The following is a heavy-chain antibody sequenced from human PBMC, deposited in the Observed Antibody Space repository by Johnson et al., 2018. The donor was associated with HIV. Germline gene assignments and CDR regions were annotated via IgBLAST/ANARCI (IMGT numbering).Heavy chain of an antibody. CDR2: ISSAGTDK. CDR1: GFTFSSFG. V-gene: IGHV3-30*03. CDR3: ARRDNDAFDI. J-gene: IGHJ3*02. Sequence: VQLVESGGGVVQPGRSLRLSCAVSGFTFSSFGMHWVRQAPGKGLEWMAVISSAGTDKYYADSVKGRFTISRENSKNTLYLQMNSLRVEDMAVYYCARRDNDAFDIWGQGTMVTVSS.